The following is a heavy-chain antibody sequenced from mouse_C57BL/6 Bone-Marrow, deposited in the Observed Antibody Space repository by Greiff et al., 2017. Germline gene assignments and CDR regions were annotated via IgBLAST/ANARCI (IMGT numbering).Heavy chain of an antibody. J-gene: IGHJ1*03. D-gene: IGHD1-1*01. CDR2: IDPNSGGT. CDR1: GYTFTSYW. CDR3: AREGAYYGSSHWYFDV. Sequence: QVQLKQPGAELVKPGASVKLSCKASGYTFTSYWMHWVKQRPGRGLEWIGRIDPNSGGTKYNEKFKSKATLTVDKPSSTAYMQLSSLTSEDSAVYYCAREGAYYGSSHWYFDVWGTGTTVTVSS. V-gene: IGHV1-72*01.